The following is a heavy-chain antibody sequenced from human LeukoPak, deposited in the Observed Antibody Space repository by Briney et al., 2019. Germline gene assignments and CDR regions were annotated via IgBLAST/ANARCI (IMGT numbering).Heavy chain of an antibody. D-gene: IGHD1-7*01. CDR3: ARDPGTITGTRPYYYYYMDV. V-gene: IGHV1-2*02. Sequence: ASVKVSCKASGYTFTGYYMHWVRQAPGKGLEWMGWINPNSGGTNYAQKFQGRVTMTRDTSISTAYMELSRLRSDDTAVYYCARDPGTITGTRPYYYYYMDVWGKGTTVTVSS. CDR2: INPNSGGT. J-gene: IGHJ6*03. CDR1: GYTFTGYY.